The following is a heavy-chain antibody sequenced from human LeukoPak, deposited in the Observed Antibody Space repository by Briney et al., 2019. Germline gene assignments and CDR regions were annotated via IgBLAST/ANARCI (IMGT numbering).Heavy chain of an antibody. CDR3: ARDPRGGDYYYYGMDV. J-gene: IGHJ6*04. D-gene: IGHD3-10*01. Sequence: PSEILSLTCTVSGGSVSSGSYYWSWIRQPPGKGLEWIGYIYYSGSTNYNPSLKSRVTISVDTSKNQFSLKLSSVTAADTAVYYCARDPRGGDYYYYGMDVWGKGTTVTVSS. CDR2: IYYSGST. V-gene: IGHV4-61*01. CDR1: GGSVSSGSYY.